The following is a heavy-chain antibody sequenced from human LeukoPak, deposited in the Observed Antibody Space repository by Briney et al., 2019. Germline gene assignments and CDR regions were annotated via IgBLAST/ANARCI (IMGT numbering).Heavy chain of an antibody. CDR3: ARADSVPAGDYHYWYMDV. D-gene: IGHD2-2*01. V-gene: IGHV1-2*02. CDR2: IQPNSGDT. Sequence: ASVKVSCKASGFTLTDYIHWVRQDPRQGLQWMGWIQPNSGDTDYAQKFQGRVTMTRDTSISTVYMELSSLRSDGTAVYYCARADSVPAGDYHYWYMDVWGKGTTVTVSS. J-gene: IGHJ6*03. CDR1: GFTLTDY.